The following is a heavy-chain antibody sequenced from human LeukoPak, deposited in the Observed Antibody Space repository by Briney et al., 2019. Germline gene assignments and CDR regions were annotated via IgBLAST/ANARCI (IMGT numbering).Heavy chain of an antibody. CDR3: ARGYCSSTSCYNYYYYYYMDV. Sequence: SETLSLTCAVYGGSFSGYYWSWIRQPAGKGLEWIGRIYTSGSTNYNPSLKSRVTMSVDTSKNQFSLKLSSVTAADTAVYYCARGYCSSTSCYNYYYYYYMDVWGKGTTVTVSS. CDR1: GGSFSGYY. V-gene: IGHV4-59*10. D-gene: IGHD2-2*02. CDR2: IYTSGST. J-gene: IGHJ6*03.